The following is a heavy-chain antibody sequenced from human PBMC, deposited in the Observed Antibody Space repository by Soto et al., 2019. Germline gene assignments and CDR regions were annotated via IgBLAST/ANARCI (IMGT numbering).Heavy chain of an antibody. D-gene: IGHD2-8*02. V-gene: IGHV3-30*03. CDR2: ISRDGGTK. CDR1: GFTVRSYG. Sequence: QVQLVESGGGVVQPGGSLKLSCAAPGFTVRSYGITGVRRAPGKGLEWLAVISRDGGTKFYADSVKGRFTTSKDNSRNTLFLEMNSLRGDDMAVYYCTGEVASGYWGQGTLVTVSS. CDR3: TGEVASGY. J-gene: IGHJ4*02.